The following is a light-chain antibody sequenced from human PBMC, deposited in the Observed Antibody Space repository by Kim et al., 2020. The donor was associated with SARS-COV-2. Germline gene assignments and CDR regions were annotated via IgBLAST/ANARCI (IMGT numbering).Light chain of an antibody. V-gene: IGLV1-40*01. J-gene: IGLJ2*01. CDR1: SSNIGAGYD. CDR2: DNS. CDR3: QSYDSRLSGSV. Sequence: RVTISCTGSSSNIGAGYDVHWYQQLPGTAPKLLIYDNSNRPSGVPDRFSGSKSGTSASLAITGLQAEDEADYYCQSYDSRLSGSVFGGGTQLTVL.